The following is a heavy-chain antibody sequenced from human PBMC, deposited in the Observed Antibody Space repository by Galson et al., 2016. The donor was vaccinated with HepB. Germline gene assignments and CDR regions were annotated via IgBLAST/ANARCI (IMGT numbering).Heavy chain of an antibody. Sequence: SVKVSCKVSGYSLSELSIHWVRQTPGKGLEWMGAFEPGDGETLSAQRFRGSVTMTEDTSTDTAYMELRSLSSEDTAVYYCATVFFDTSGYLRDWGQGTLVTVPS. CDR3: ATVFFDTSGYLRD. CDR2: FEPGDGET. J-gene: IGHJ4*02. CDR1: GYSLSELS. D-gene: IGHD3-22*01. V-gene: IGHV1-24*01.